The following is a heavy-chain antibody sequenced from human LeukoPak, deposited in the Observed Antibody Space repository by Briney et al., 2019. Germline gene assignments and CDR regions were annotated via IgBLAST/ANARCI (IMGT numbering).Heavy chain of an antibody. V-gene: IGHV3-23*01. Sequence: GGSLRLSCAASGFTFSSSAMSWVRQAPGKGLEWVSVIGSSGGNTYYADSVKGRFTISRDNSKNTPYLQMNSLRAEDTAVYYCAKVGVYSGYDYYFDYWGQGTLVTVSS. CDR3: AKVGVYSGYDYYFDY. J-gene: IGHJ4*02. CDR2: IGSSGGNT. CDR1: GFTFSSSA. D-gene: IGHD5-12*01.